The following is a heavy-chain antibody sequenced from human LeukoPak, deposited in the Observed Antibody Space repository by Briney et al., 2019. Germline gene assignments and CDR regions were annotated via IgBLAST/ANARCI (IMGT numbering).Heavy chain of an antibody. D-gene: IGHD3-22*01. CDR3: ARDQPDYYYDSSGYYSDWFDP. V-gene: IGHV1-2*02. CDR1: GYTFTGYY. J-gene: IGHJ5*02. CDR2: INPNSGGT. Sequence: ASVKVSFKASGYTFTGYYMHWVRQAPGQGLEWMGWINPNSGGTNYAQKFQGRVTMTRDTSISTAYMELSRLRSDDTAVYYCARDQPDYYYDSSGYYSDWFDPWGQGTLVTVSS.